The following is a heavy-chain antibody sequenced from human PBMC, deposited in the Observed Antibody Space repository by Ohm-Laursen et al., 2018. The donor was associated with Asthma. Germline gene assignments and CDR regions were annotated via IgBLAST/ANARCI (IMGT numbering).Heavy chain of an antibody. J-gene: IGHJ4*02. CDR2: IIPIFGTA. CDR3: ARDTGGSGYCLRV. CDR1: GGTFSSYA. V-gene: IGHV1-69*13. Sequence: VASVKVSCKASGGTFSSYAISWVRQAPGQGLEWMGGIIPIFGTANYAQKFQGRVTITADESTSTAYMELSSLRSEDTAVYYCARDTGGSGYCLRVWGQGTLVTASS. D-gene: IGHD3-22*01.